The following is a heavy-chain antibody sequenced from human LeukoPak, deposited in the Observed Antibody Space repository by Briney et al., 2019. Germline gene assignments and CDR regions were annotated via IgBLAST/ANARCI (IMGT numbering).Heavy chain of an antibody. J-gene: IGHJ4*02. D-gene: IGHD6-25*01. CDR1: GGSSTSYY. CDR2: INYSGTT. CDR3: ARHPSGLRYFDY. Sequence: SETLSLTCIVSGGSSTSYYWSWIRQPPGKGLEWIGYINYSGTTNCKPSLKSRVTISVDTSKNQFFLKLTSVTAADTAVYYCARHPSGLRYFDYWGQGTLVTVSS. V-gene: IGHV4-59*08.